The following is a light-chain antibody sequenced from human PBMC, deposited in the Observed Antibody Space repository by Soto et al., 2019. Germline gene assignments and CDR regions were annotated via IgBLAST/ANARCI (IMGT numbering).Light chain of an antibody. CDR2: GAS. V-gene: IGKV1-17*01. CDR3: LQHNTYPLT. Sequence: KLTNSPSSLLASGEARVTIICRASRAIRNDLGWYRQKPGKAPERLIYGASTLQTGVPSRFSGRGSGTEFTLTISSLQPEDFATYYCLQHNTYPLTFGGGSRVEIK. CDR1: RAIRND. J-gene: IGKJ4*01.